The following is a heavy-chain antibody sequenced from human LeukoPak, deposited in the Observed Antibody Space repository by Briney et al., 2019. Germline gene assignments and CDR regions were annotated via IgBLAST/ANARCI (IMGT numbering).Heavy chain of an antibody. CDR1: GFTVSSNY. D-gene: IGHD6-6*01. CDR2: IYSGGST. V-gene: IGHV3-53*01. J-gene: IGHJ4*02. Sequence: GGSLRLSCAASGFTVSSNYMSWVRQAPGKGLEWVSVIYSGGSTYYADSVKGRFTISRDNSKNTLYLQMNSLRAEDTAVYYCAKSLYSSSFSFDYWGQGTLVTVSS. CDR3: AKSLYSSSFSFDY.